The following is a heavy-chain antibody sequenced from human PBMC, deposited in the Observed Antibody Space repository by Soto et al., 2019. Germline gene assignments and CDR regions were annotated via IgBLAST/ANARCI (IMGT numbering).Heavy chain of an antibody. CDR1: GFTFSSYG. J-gene: IGHJ6*02. V-gene: IGHV3-30*18. CDR2: ISYDGSTK. CDR3: AKDRAPHYYYYGMDV. Sequence: GGSLRLSCAASGFTFSSYGMHWVRQAPGKGLEWVAVISYDGSTKYYADSVKGRFTISRDNSKNTLYLQMNSLRAEDTAVYYCAKDRAPHYYYYGMDVWGQGTTVTVSS. D-gene: IGHD3-10*01.